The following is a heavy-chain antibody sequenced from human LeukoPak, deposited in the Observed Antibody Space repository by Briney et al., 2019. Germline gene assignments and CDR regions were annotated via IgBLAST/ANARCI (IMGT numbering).Heavy chain of an antibody. J-gene: IGHJ5*02. D-gene: IGHD2-15*01. Sequence: KPSETLSLPCTVAGGSISIYYWSWIPQPPGKGLEWIGYIYYSGSTNYNPSLKSRVTISVDTSKNQFSLKLSSVTAADTAVYYCARDRGYCSGGSCYRWFDPWGQGTLVTVSS. V-gene: IGHV4-59*01. CDR1: GGSISIYY. CDR2: IYYSGST. CDR3: ARDRGYCSGGSCYRWFDP.